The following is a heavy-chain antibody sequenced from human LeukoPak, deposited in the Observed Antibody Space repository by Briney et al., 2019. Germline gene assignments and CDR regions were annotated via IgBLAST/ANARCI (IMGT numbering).Heavy chain of an antibody. J-gene: IGHJ4*02. Sequence: GASVKVSCKASGYSFTYYPLNWVRQAPGQGLEWMGWISTSTGNTTYAQGFTGRFVFSLDTSVSTAYLQISNLKADDTAVYYCARGSGGLIEDFWGQGTLVTVSS. CDR3: ARGSGGLIEDF. CDR2: ISTSTGNT. D-gene: IGHD2-15*01. V-gene: IGHV7-4-1*02. CDR1: GYSFTYYP.